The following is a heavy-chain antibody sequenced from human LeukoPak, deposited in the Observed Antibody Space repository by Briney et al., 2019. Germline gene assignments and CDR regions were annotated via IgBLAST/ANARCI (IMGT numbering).Heavy chain of an antibody. CDR3: ARASITMVRGEDYGMDV. V-gene: IGHV3-48*03. D-gene: IGHD3-10*01. CDR1: GFTFSSYE. Sequence: PGGSLRLSCAASGFTFSSYEVNWVRQAPGKGLEWVSYISSSGSTIYYADSVKGRFTTSRDNAKNSLYLQMNSLRAEDTAVYYCARASITMVRGEDYGMDVWGKGTTVTVSS. CDR2: ISSSGSTI. J-gene: IGHJ6*04.